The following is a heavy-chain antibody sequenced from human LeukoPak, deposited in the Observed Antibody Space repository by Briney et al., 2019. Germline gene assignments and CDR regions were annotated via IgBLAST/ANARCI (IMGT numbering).Heavy chain of an antibody. J-gene: IGHJ6*02. V-gene: IGHV3-15*01. CDR2: IKRKTDGGTI. CDR1: GFTFSNAW. CDR3: TTYDYGDYYFFYGMDV. D-gene: IGHD4-17*01. Sequence: GGSLRLSCAASGFTFSNAWMSWVRQVPGKGLEWVGRIKRKTDGGTIDYGAAVKGRFTVSRDDSKNTLYLQVDSLKSEDTAVYYCTTYDYGDYYFFYGMDVWGQGTTVTVSS.